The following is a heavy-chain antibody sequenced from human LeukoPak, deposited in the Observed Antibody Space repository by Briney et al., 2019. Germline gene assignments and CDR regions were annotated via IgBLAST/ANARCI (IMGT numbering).Heavy chain of an antibody. V-gene: IGHV3-9*01. Sequence: GGSLRLSCAASGFTFDDYAMHWVRQAPGTGLEWVSGISWNSGSIGYADSVKGRFTISRDNAKNSLYLQMNSLRAEDTALYYCAKDRRDYYDSSGSFDYWGQGTLVTVSS. CDR1: GFTFDDYA. J-gene: IGHJ4*02. D-gene: IGHD3-22*01. CDR3: AKDRRDYYDSSGSFDY. CDR2: ISWNSGSI.